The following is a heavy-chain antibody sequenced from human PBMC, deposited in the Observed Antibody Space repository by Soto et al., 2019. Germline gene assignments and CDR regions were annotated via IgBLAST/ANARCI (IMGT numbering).Heavy chain of an antibody. V-gene: IGHV3-48*02. Sequence: EVQLVESGGGLVQPGGSLRLSCAASGYVLSNNGINWVRQAPGKGLEWVSFISISGDTIYADSVKGRFTLSRDHAKNSLYLQINSLRDEDTAVYFCARDWGVCDSHIGAHIPHLDYWGQGSLVTVSS. CDR3: ARDWGVCDSHIGAHIPHLDY. D-gene: IGHD2-21*01. J-gene: IGHJ4*02. CDR2: ISISGDTI. CDR1: GYVLSNNG.